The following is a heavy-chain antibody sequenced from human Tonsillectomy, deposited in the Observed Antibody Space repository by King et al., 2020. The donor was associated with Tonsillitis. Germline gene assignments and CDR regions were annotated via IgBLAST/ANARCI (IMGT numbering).Heavy chain of an antibody. J-gene: IGHJ3*02. D-gene: IGHD2-15*01. Sequence: QLQESGPGLVKPSETLSLTCTVSGGSINNSNYYWGWIRQSPGKGLEWIGIIYYGGSTYYNPSVKSRVTRSIDASKNQFSLRLSSVTAADTAVYYCTGALVATGGGFDIWGQGTLVTVSS. CDR3: TGALVATGGGFDI. CDR1: GGSINNSNYY. CDR2: IYYGGST. V-gene: IGHV4-39*01.